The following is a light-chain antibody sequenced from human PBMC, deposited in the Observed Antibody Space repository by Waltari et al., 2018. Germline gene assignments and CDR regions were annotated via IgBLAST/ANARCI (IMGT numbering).Light chain of an antibody. J-gene: IGKJ1*01. CDR1: QSVSSN. CDR3: QQYNKWPPWA. V-gene: IGKV3-15*01. Sequence: EIVMTQSPATLSVSLGERATLSCRASQSVSSNLAWYQQKPGQAPRLLIYGASTRATGIPARFSGSGSGTDFTLTISSLQSEDFALYYCQQYNKWPPWAFDQGTKVEIK. CDR2: GAS.